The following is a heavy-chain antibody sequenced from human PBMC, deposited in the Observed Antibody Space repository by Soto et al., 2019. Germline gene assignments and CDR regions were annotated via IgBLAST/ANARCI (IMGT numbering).Heavy chain of an antibody. CDR3: ARHTPAISISDH. CDR2: IYYSGST. D-gene: IGHD2-15*01. J-gene: IGHJ4*02. Sequence: QLQLQESGPGLVKPSETLSLTCTVSGGSISSSSYYWGWIRQPPGKGLEWIGSIYYSGSTYYNPALKRRVTISVDTSKNQVSLTLSSVTAADTAVYYCARHTPAISISDHWGQGTLVTVSS. V-gene: IGHV4-39*01. CDR1: GGSISSSSYY.